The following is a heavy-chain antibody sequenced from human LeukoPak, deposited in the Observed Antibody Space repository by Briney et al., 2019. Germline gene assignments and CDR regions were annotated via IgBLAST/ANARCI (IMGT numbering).Heavy chain of an antibody. Sequence: ASVKVSCKAPGYTFTSYGISWVRQAPGQGLEWMGWISAYNGNTNYAQKLQGRVTTTTDTSTSTAYMELRSLRSDDTAVYYCARVVYGADFDYWGQGTLVTVSS. CDR2: ISAYNGNT. V-gene: IGHV1-18*01. CDR1: GYTFTSYG. D-gene: IGHD4-17*01. CDR3: ARVVYGADFDY. J-gene: IGHJ4*02.